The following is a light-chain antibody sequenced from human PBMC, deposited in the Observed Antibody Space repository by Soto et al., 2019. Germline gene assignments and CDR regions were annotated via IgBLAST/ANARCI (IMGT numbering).Light chain of an antibody. CDR2: DVS. CDR1: SNDVGAYNY. V-gene: IGLV2-8*01. Sequence: QSALTQPPSASGSPGQSVTISCTGTSNDVGAYNYVSWYQHHPGKAPTLMISDVSHRPSGVPDRFSGSKSGNTASLTVSGLQAEDEADYYCSSYAGSNNYVIFGGGTKLTVL. CDR3: SSYAGSNNYVI. J-gene: IGLJ2*01.